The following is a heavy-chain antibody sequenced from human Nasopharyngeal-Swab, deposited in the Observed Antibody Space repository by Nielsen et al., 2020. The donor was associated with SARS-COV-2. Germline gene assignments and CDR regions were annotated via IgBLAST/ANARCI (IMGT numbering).Heavy chain of an antibody. CDR1: GFTFSSYS. CDR3: ARGPHSSSWSDYYYYVMDV. Sequence: GGSLRLSCAASGFTFSSYSMNWVPQAPGKGLEWVSYISSSSSTIYYADSVKGRFTISRDNAKNSLYLQMNSLRDEDTAVYYCARGPHSSSWSDYYYYVMDVWGQGTTVTVSS. V-gene: IGHV3-48*02. CDR2: ISSSSSTI. J-gene: IGHJ6*02. D-gene: IGHD6-13*01.